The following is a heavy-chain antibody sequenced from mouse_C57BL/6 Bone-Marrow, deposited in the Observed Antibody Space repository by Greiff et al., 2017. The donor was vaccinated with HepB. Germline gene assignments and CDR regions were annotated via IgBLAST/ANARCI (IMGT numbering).Heavy chain of an antibody. Sequence: QVQLQQPGAELVKPGASVKMSCKASGYTFTSYWITWVKQRPGQGLEWIGDIYPGSGSTNYNEKFKGKATLTADKSSSTAYMQLSSLTSEDSAVYFCARGDYYPSFDYWGQGTTLTVSS. CDR3: ARGDYYPSFDY. CDR1: GYTFTSYW. J-gene: IGHJ2*01. D-gene: IGHD2-1*01. V-gene: IGHV1-55*01. CDR2: IYPGSGST.